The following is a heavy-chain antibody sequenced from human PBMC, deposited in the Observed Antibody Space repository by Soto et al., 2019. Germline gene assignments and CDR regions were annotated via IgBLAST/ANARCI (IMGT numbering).Heavy chain of an antibody. D-gene: IGHD3-22*01. J-gene: IGHJ4*02. V-gene: IGHV4-39*01. Sequence: SETLSLTCTVSGGSINNKSYYWGCIRQPPGKGLEWIGSIYYSGSTYYNPSLKSRVTISVDTSKNQFSLKLSSLTAADTAVYYCARHQDYYDNSGYFDYWGQGTLVTVSS. CDR2: IYYSGST. CDR1: GGSINNKSYY. CDR3: ARHQDYYDNSGYFDY.